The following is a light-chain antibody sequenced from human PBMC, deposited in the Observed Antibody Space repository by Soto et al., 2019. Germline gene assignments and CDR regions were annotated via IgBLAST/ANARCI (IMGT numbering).Light chain of an antibody. Sequence: DIQMTQSPSTLSASVGDRVTITCRASQSISSWLAWYQQKPGKAPKLLIDDASNLESGVPSRFSGSGSGTEFTLTISSLQPDDFATYYCQQYNSPITFGQGTRLEIK. CDR3: QQYNSPIT. CDR1: QSISSW. CDR2: DAS. J-gene: IGKJ5*01. V-gene: IGKV1-5*01.